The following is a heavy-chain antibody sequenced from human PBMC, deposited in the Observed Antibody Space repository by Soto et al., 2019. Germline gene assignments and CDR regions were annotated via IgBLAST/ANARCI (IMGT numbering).Heavy chain of an antibody. V-gene: IGHV1-2*02. D-gene: IGHD4-17*01. CDR1: GYTFTDHY. CDR3: ARGRTVNFYGMDV. CDR2: INPHSGDI. Sequence: QVQLVQSGAEVKKPGASVKVSYVASGYTFTDHYIHWVRQAPGQGLEWMGWINPHSGDIIYAQKFQGRVTLTRYTSISAAYMELSRLRSDDTAVYYCARGRTVNFYGMDVWGQGTTVTVSS. J-gene: IGHJ6*02.